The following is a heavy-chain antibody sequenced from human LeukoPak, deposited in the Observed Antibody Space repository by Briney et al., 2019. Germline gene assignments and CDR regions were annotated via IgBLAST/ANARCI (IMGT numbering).Heavy chain of an antibody. D-gene: IGHD3-22*01. CDR2: FDPEDGET. CDR3: ATLPMDYYDSSGYYGWFDP. Sequence: ASVKVSCKVSGYTPTELSMHWVRQAPGKGLEWMGGFDPEDGETIYAQKFQGRATMTEDTSTDTAYMELSSLRSEDTAVYYCATLPMDYYDSSGYYGWFDPWGQGTLVTVSS. J-gene: IGHJ5*02. V-gene: IGHV1-24*01. CDR1: GYTPTELS.